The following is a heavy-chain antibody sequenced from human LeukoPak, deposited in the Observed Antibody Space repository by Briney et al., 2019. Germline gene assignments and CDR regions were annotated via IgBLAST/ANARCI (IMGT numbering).Heavy chain of an antibody. Sequence: SETLSLTCTVSGDSISSSSYYWGWIRQPPGKGLEWIGSIYYNGTTYYNPSLKSRVTISVVTSKNQSSLKLSSVTAADTAVYYCARGYKSSSWSELTQNWFDPWGQGTLVTVSS. V-gene: IGHV4-39*07. CDR2: IYYNGTT. J-gene: IGHJ5*02. CDR3: ARGYKSSSWSELTQNWFDP. CDR1: GDSISSSSYY. D-gene: IGHD6-13*01.